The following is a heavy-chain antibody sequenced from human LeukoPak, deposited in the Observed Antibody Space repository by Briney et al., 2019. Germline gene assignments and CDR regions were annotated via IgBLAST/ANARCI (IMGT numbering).Heavy chain of an antibody. CDR2: ISAYNGNT. CDR3: ARRYDFWSGKAYYYYYMDV. CDR1: GYTFTSYD. V-gene: IGHV1-18*01. Sequence: GASVKVSCKASGYTFTSYDINWVRQATGQGLEWMGWISAYNGNTNYAQKLQGRVTMTTDTSTSTAYMELRSLRSDDTAVYYCARRYDFWSGKAYYYYYMDVWGKGTTVTVSS. J-gene: IGHJ6*03. D-gene: IGHD3-3*01.